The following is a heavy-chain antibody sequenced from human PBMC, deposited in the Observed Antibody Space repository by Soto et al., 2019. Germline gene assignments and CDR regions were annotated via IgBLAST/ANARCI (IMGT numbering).Heavy chain of an antibody. CDR1: GFTFSSYA. J-gene: IGHJ4*02. V-gene: IGHV3-30-3*01. Sequence: GGSLRLSCAASGFTFSSYAMHWVRQAPGKGLEWVAVISYDGSNKYYADSVKGRFTISRDNSKNTLYLQMNSLRAEDTAVYYCARAMIVVVIGSYFDYWGQGTLVTVSS. CDR2: ISYDGSNK. CDR3: ARAMIVVVIGSYFDY. D-gene: IGHD3-22*01.